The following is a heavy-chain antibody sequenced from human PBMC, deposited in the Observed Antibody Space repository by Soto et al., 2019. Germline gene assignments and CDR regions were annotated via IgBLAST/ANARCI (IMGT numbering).Heavy chain of an antibody. CDR3: AKARVRIVGATSFDY. D-gene: IGHD1-26*01. Sequence: PWGTLRRSCAASGLSFISYGMHWARQAPGKGLEWVAVISSDGYNKYYADSVKGRFTISRDNSKNTLYLQMNGLRPGDTAVYFCAKARVRIVGATSFDYWGQGSLVTVSS. CDR2: ISSDGYNK. CDR1: GLSFISYG. V-gene: IGHV3-30*18. J-gene: IGHJ4*02.